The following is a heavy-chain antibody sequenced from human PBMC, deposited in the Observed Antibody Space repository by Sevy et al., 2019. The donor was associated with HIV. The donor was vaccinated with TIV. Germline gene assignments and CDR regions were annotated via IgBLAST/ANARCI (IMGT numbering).Heavy chain of an antibody. D-gene: IGHD6-19*01. Sequence: SETLSLTCTVSGGSISSYYWSWIRQPPGKGLEWIGYIYYSGSTNYNPSLKSRVTISVDTSKNQFSLKLSSVTAADTAVYYCARDLGAVAGENWFDPWGQGTLVTVSS. CDR3: ARDLGAVAGENWFDP. V-gene: IGHV4-59*01. CDR1: GGSISSYY. J-gene: IGHJ5*02. CDR2: IYYSGST.